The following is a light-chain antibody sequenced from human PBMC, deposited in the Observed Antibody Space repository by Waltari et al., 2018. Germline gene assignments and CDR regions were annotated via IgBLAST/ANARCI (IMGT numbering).Light chain of an antibody. V-gene: IGLV2-11*01. CDR1: SSDVGGYNY. J-gene: IGLJ1*01. Sequence: QSALTQPRSVSGSPGQSVAISCSGTSSDVGGYNYVFWYQQHPGKAPKLMIYDVTKRPAGVPDRFSGSKSDNTASLTISGLQADDEADYYCCSYAGRNIYVFGTGTKVTVL. CDR2: DVT. CDR3: CSYAGRNIYV.